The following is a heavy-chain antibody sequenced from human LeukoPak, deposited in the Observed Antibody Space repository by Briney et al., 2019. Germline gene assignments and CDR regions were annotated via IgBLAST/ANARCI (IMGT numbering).Heavy chain of an antibody. CDR2: VDPEDGET. Sequence: GATVKISYKASGYTFTDYYMHWVQQAPGKGLEWMGRVDPEDGETIYAEKFQGRVTITADTSTDTAYMELSSLRSEDTAVYYCAAERFGELSHPHYYYYMDVWGKGTTVTVSS. J-gene: IGHJ6*03. CDR3: AAERFGELSHPHYYYYMDV. CDR1: GYTFTDYY. V-gene: IGHV1-69-2*01. D-gene: IGHD3-10*01.